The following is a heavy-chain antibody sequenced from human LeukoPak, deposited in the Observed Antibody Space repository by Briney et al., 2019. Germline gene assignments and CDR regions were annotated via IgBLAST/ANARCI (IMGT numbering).Heavy chain of an antibody. Sequence: SETLSLTCAVYGGSLSAYYWSWIRQPPGKGLEWIGGVNHSGSANYNPSLKSRVTMSVDTSKNQFSLKLSSVTAADTAVYYCARSPRHCSGGSCYFLHYWGQGTLVTVSS. D-gene: IGHD2-15*01. CDR1: GGSLSAYY. CDR2: VNHSGSA. J-gene: IGHJ4*02. CDR3: ARSPRHCSGGSCYFLHY. V-gene: IGHV4-34*01.